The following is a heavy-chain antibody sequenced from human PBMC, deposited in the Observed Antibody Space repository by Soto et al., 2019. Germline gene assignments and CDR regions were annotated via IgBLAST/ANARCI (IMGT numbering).Heavy chain of an antibody. CDR2: IWSDGTNK. CDR1: GFTFSSYG. Sequence: QVQLVESGGGVVQPGGSLRLSCAASGFTFSSYGMHWVRQAPGKGLEWVAIIWSDGTNKYYADSVKGRFTISRDNSKNTLYLQMNSLRAEDTAVYYCFSGWYALGVDYWGQGTLVTVSS. CDR3: FSGWYALGVDY. D-gene: IGHD6-19*01. V-gene: IGHV3-30*02. J-gene: IGHJ4*02.